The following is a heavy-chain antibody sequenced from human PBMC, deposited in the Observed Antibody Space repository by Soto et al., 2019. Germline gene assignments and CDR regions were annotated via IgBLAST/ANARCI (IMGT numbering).Heavy chain of an antibody. V-gene: IGHV1-18*01. J-gene: IGHJ6*02. Sequence: ADAVKVSCKASGYTFTSYGISWVRQAPGQGLEWMGWISAYNGNTNYAQKLQGRVTMTTDTSTSTAYMELRSLRSDDTAVYYCARDVKYYYDSSGYYGYYYGMDVWGQGTTVTVSS. D-gene: IGHD3-22*01. CDR2: ISAYNGNT. CDR3: ARDVKYYYDSSGYYGYYYGMDV. CDR1: GYTFTSYG.